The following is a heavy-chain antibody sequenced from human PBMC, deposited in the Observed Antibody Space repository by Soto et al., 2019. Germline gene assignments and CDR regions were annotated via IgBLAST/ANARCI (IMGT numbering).Heavy chain of an antibody. J-gene: IGHJ4*01. CDR1: GFTFSSYA. Sequence: PGGSLRLSCAASGFTFSSYAMHWVRQAPGKGLEWVAVISYDGSNKYYADSVKGRFTISRDNSKDTLYLQMNSLRAEDTAVYYCAIARVADSSLDHWGQGILVTVSS. CDR2: ISYDGSNK. V-gene: IGHV3-30-3*01. CDR3: AIARVADSSLDH. D-gene: IGHD3-3*01.